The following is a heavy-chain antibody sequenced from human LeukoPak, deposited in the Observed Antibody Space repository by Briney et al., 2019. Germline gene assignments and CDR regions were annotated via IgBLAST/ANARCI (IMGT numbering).Heavy chain of an antibody. J-gene: IGHJ6*02. V-gene: IGHV4-31*03. CDR3: ARSDTSRYYYGMDV. CDR1: GGSISSGGYY. CDR2: IYYSGSA. D-gene: IGHD2-2*02. Sequence: PSQTLSLTCTVSGGSISSGGYYWSWIRQHPGKGLEWIGYIYYSGSAYYNPSLKSRVTISVDTSKNQFSLKLSSVTAADTAVYYCARSDTSRYYYGMDVWGQGTTVTVSS.